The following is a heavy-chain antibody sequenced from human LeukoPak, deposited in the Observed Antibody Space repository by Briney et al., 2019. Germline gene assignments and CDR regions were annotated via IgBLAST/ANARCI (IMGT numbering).Heavy chain of an antibody. Sequence: PGGSLRLSCAASGFTFSSYWMHWVRQAPGKGLVWVSRINTDGSSTSYADSVKGRFTISRDSAKNTLYLQMNSLRAEDTAVYYCARGRRDAYNFVDYWGQGTLVTVSS. CDR3: ARGRRDAYNFVDY. D-gene: IGHD5-24*01. CDR2: INTDGSST. CDR1: GFTFSSYW. J-gene: IGHJ4*02. V-gene: IGHV3-74*01.